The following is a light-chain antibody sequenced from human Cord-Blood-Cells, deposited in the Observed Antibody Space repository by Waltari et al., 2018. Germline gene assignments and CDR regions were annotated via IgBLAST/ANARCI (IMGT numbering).Light chain of an antibody. V-gene: IGKV1-39*01. J-gene: IGKJ1*01. Sequence: DIQMTQSPSSLSASVGDRVTITCRASQSISSYLNWYQQKPGKAPKLLIYAASSLQSGVPSRFSGSVSVTYFTLTISSLQPEDFATYYCQQSYSTPWTFGQGTKVEIK. CDR1: QSISSY. CDR3: QQSYSTPWT. CDR2: AAS.